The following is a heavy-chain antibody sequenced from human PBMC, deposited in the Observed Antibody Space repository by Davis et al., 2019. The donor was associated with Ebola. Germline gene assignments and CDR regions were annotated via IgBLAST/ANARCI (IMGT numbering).Heavy chain of an antibody. CDR3: ARGRRAGYYYYGMDV. D-gene: IGHD3-10*01. CDR1: GGSFSGYY. CDR2: INHSGST. J-gene: IGHJ6*02. V-gene: IGHV4-34*01. Sequence: MPSETLSLTCAVYGGSFSGYYWSWIRQPPGKWLEWIGEINHSGSTNYNPSLKSRVTISVDTSKNQFSLKLSSVTAADTAVYYCARGRRAGYYYYGMDVWGQGTTVTVSS.